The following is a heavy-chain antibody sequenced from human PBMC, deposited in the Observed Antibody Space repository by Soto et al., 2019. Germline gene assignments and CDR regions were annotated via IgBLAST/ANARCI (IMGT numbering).Heavy chain of an antibody. CDR2: ISGRGGST. Sequence: EVQLLESGGGLVQPGGSLRLSCAASGFTFSSYAMSWVRQAPGKGLEWVSAISGRGGSTYYPDSVKGRFTISRDNSKNTLYLKMNSVRAEDTAVYYCAKGASKRWLQYLCFDYWGQGTMVTVSS. CDR3: AKGASKRWLQYLCFDY. J-gene: IGHJ4*02. V-gene: IGHV3-23*01. D-gene: IGHD3-9*01. CDR1: GFTFSSYA.